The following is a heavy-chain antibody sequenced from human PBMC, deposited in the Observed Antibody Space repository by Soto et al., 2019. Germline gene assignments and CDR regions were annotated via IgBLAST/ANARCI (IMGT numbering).Heavy chain of an antibody. CDR2: IYFSGST. J-gene: IGHJ4*02. CDR1: GGSISSSSYY. D-gene: IGHD1-20*01. V-gene: IGHV4-39*01. CDR3: ARSVITGIARGYFDY. Sequence: SETLSLTCTVSGGSISSSSYYCGWIRRPPGKGVEWTGSIYFSGSTYYNPSLRSRVTISVDTSKNQFSLKLSSVTAADTAVYYCARSVITGIARGYFDYWGRGTLVTVSS.